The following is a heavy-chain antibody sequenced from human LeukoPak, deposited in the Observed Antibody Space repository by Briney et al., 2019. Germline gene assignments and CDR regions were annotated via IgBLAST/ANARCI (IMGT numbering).Heavy chain of an antibody. Sequence: GGSLRLSCVASGFTFTNYGMNWVRQAPGKGLEWVSYISSSGSTIYYADSVKGRFTISRDNAKNSLYLQMNSLRAEDTAVYYCARTGTTLMDVWGQGTTVTVSS. CDR2: ISSSGSTI. V-gene: IGHV3-48*04. J-gene: IGHJ6*02. CDR1: GFTFTNYG. D-gene: IGHD1-7*01. CDR3: ARTGTTLMDV.